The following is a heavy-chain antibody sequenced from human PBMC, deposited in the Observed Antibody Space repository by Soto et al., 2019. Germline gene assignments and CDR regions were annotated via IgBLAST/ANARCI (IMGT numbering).Heavy chain of an antibody. V-gene: IGHV3-74*01. CDR2: INGDGSST. CDR3: ARGGAYIYGPQYD. CDR1: GFSFSGYW. J-gene: IGHJ4*02. Sequence: EVQLVESGGGLVQPGGSLRLSCATSGFSFSGYWIHWVRQAPGEGLVWVSHINGDGSSTNYADSVKGRFTISRDYAKNTLYLQMNSLRVEDTAVYYCARGGAYIYGPQYDWGQGTLVTVSS. D-gene: IGHD5-18*01.